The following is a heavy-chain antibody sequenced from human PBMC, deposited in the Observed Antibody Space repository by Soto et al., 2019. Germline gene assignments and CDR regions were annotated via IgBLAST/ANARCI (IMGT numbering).Heavy chain of an antibody. Sequence: SETLSLTCAVYGGSFSGYYWSWIRQPPGKGLEWIGEINHSGGTNYNPSLKSRVTISVDTSKNQFSLKLSSVTAADTAVYYCATLYSGSYYWFDPWGQGTLVTVSS. J-gene: IGHJ5*02. CDR3: ATLYSGSYYWFDP. CDR2: INHSGGT. D-gene: IGHD1-26*01. CDR1: GGSFSGYY. V-gene: IGHV4-34*01.